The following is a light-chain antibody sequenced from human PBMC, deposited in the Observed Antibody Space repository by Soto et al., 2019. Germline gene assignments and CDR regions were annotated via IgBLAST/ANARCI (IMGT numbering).Light chain of an antibody. CDR3: QQYNSNPLT. Sequence: DIQMTQSPSTLSASVGDRVTITCRASQSFSTWLAWYQQKPGKAPNLLIYKTSILKSGVPSRFSGSGSGTEFPPTISSLQPDDFATYYCQQYNSNPLTFGGGTKVEIK. CDR1: QSFSTW. V-gene: IGKV1-5*03. J-gene: IGKJ4*01. CDR2: KTS.